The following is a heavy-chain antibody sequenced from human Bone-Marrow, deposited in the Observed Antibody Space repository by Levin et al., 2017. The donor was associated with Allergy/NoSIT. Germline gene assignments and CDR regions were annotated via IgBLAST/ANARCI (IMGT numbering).Heavy chain of an antibody. CDR1: GFIFRNYA. J-gene: IGHJ4*02. V-gene: IGHV3-23*01. CDR3: AGYDTSAYHSPFDY. Sequence: SCAASGFIFRNYAMNWVRQAPGKGLEWVSQISGSGGNTHYADSVKGRFTISRDNSMNTLYLQMNSLRVEDTAVYYCAGYDTSAYHSPFDYWGQGTLVTVSS. D-gene: IGHD3-22*01. CDR2: ISGSGGNT.